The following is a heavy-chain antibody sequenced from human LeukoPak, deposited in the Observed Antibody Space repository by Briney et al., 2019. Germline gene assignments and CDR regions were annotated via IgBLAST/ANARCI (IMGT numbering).Heavy chain of an antibody. Sequence: PSQTLSLTCTVSGGSISSGGYYWSWLRQPPGKGLEWIGYIYHSGSTYYNPSLKSRVTISVDRSKNQFSLKLSSVTAADTAVYYCARAPYSSTSFDYWGQGTLVTVSS. J-gene: IGHJ4*02. V-gene: IGHV4-30-2*01. CDR1: GGSISSGGYY. CDR2: IYHSGST. D-gene: IGHD6-13*01. CDR3: ARAPYSSTSFDY.